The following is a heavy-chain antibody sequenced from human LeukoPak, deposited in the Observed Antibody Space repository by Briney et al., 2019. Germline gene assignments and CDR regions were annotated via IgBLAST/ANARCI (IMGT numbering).Heavy chain of an antibody. CDR1: GYTFTSYG. Sequence: ASVKVSCKASGYTFTSYGISWVRQAPGQGLEWMGWISAYNGNTNYAQKLQGRVTMTTGTSTSTAYMELRSLRSDDTAVYYCARVGSLDHVLRFLEWLNWFDPWGQGTLVTVSS. V-gene: IGHV1-18*01. CDR2: ISAYNGNT. CDR3: ARVGSLDHVLRFLEWLNWFDP. J-gene: IGHJ5*02. D-gene: IGHD3-3*01.